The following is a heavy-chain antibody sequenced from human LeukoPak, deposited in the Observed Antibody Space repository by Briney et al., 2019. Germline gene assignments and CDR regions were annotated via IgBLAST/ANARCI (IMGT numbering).Heavy chain of an antibody. V-gene: IGHV1-18*01. D-gene: IGHD4-23*01. Sequence: GASVKVSCKASGYTFTSYGISWVRQAPGQGLEWMGWISVYNGNTKYAQNLQDRVTLTTDTSTSTAYMELRSLTSDDTAVYYCARGGNSKVFDYWGQGTLVTVSS. J-gene: IGHJ4*02. CDR3: ARGGNSKVFDY. CDR2: ISVYNGNT. CDR1: GYTFTSYG.